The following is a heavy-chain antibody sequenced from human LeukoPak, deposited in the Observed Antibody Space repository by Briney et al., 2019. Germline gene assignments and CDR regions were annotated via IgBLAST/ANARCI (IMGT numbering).Heavy chain of an antibody. CDR1: GGSFSGYY. CDR3: ARNPKFTVSKYFDY. D-gene: IGHD3-16*02. Sequence: PSETLSLTCAVYGGSFSGYYWSWIRQHPGKGLEWIGYIYYSGSTYYNPSLKSRVTISVDTSKNQFSLKLSSVTAADTAVYYCARNPKFTVSKYFDYWGQGTLVTVSP. J-gene: IGHJ4*02. CDR2: IYYSGST. V-gene: IGHV4-31*11.